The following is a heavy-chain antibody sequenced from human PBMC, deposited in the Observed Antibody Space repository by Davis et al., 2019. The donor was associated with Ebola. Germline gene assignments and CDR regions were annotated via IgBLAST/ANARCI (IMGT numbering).Heavy chain of an antibody. CDR2: IYYSGST. CDR3: ARQPTIFGVVTYTS. V-gene: IGHV4-61*01. J-gene: IGHJ4*02. Sequence: MPSETLSLTCTVPGGSVSSGSYYWSWIRQPPGKGLEWIGYIYYSGSTHYNPSLKSRVTISVDTSKNQFSLKLSSVTAADTAVYYCARQPTIFGVVTYTSWGQGTLVTVSS. D-gene: IGHD3-3*01. CDR1: GGSVSSGSYY.